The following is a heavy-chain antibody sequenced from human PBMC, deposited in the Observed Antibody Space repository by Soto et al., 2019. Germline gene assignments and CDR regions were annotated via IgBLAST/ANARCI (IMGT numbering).Heavy chain of an antibody. CDR2: IYHSGHT. D-gene: IGHD3-3*02. J-gene: IGHJ4*02. Sequence: SETLSLTCAVSGYSITNGYYWGWIRQPPGKGLEGIGSIYHSGHTYYNPSLKSRVTLSIDTSKNQFSLKLRSVTAADTAMYYCARVKLAGRGSFHDWGQGTLVTVSS. CDR3: ARVKLAGRGSFHD. CDR1: GYSITNGYY. V-gene: IGHV4-38-2*01.